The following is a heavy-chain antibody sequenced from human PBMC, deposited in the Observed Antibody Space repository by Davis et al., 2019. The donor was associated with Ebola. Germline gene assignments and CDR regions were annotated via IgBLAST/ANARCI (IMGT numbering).Heavy chain of an antibody. J-gene: IGHJ6*01. Sequence: GGSLRLSCTASGFSLGTYAMNWVRQALGKGLEWVSGISGSDGNTYYADSVKGRLTISRDSSKNMLLLQMNSLRAEDTAVYYCAKGSGSSGFRPLEVWGQGTTVTVSS. D-gene: IGHD3-22*01. CDR3: AKGSGSSGFRPLEV. CDR2: ISGSDGNT. V-gene: IGHV3-23*01. CDR1: GFSLGTYA.